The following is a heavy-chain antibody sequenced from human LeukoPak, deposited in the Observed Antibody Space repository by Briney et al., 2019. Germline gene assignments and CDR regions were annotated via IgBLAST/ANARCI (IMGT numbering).Heavy chain of an antibody. CDR1: GDTITNHY. J-gene: IGHJ4*02. V-gene: IGHV4-59*11. D-gene: IGHD2-2*01. Sequence: SETLSLTCSVSGDTITNHYWSWIRQPPGKGLEWIGYLHYRGNTNHNSSLRGRVTISLDTSKNKFSLRPSSVTAADTAIYFCARESSTSQTNLFDYWGQGTLVTVSS. CDR3: ARESSTSQTNLFDY. CDR2: LHYRGNT.